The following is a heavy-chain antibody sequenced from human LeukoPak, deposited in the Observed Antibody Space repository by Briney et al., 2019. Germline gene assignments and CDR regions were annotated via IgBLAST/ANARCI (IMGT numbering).Heavy chain of an antibody. J-gene: IGHJ4*02. CDR1: GGSISSDY. D-gene: IGHD3-22*01. V-gene: IGHV4-59*01. CDR3: ARDKGWLFNFDY. Sequence: PSETLSLTCTVSGGSISSDYWSWIRQPPGKGLEWLGYIYYSGSTNYNPSLKSRVTISVDTSKNQFSLKLSSVTAADTAVYYCARDKGWLFNFDYWGQGTLVTVSS. CDR2: IYYSGST.